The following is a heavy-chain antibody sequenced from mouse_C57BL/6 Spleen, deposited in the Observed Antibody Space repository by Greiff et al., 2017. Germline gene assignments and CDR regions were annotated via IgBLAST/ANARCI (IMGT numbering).Heavy chain of an antibody. V-gene: IGHV1-26*01. CDR1: GYTFTDYY. CDR3: AILYGSSYEGFSY. CDR2: IKPNNGGT. Sequence: EVQLQQSGPELVKPGASVKISCKASGYTFTDYYMNWVKQSHGKSLEWIGDIKPNNGGTSYNQKFKGKATLTVDKSSSTSYMELRILTSEDSAVYDCAILYGSSYEGFSYWGQGTLVTVSA. D-gene: IGHD1-1*01. J-gene: IGHJ3*01.